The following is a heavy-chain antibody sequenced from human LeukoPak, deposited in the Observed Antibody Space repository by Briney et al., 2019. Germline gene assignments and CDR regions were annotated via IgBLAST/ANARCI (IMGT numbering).Heavy chain of an antibody. CDR2: IYHSGST. J-gene: IGHJ4*02. CDR3: ARGPPVDGYNLN. D-gene: IGHD5-24*01. CDR1: GGSISSGGYY. Sequence: NPSETLSLTCTVSGGSISSGGYYWSWIRQPPGKGLEWIGYIYHSGSTYYNPSLKSRVTISVDRSKNQFSLKLSSVTAADTAVYYCARGPPVDGYNLNWGQGTLVTVSS. V-gene: IGHV4-30-2*01.